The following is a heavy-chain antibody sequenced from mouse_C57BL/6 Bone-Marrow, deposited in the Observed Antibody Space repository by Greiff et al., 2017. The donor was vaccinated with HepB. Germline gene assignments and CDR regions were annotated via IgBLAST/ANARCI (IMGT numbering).Heavy chain of an antibody. CDR2: INYDGSST. Sequence: EVHLVESEGGLVQPGSSMKLSCTASGFTFSDYYMAWVRQVPEKGLEWVANINYDGSSTYYLDSLKSRFIISRDNAKNILYLQMSSLKSEDTATYYCAREHYYGSSYLLWYFDVWGTGTTVTVSS. CDR1: GFTFSDYY. CDR3: AREHYYGSSYLLWYFDV. J-gene: IGHJ1*03. V-gene: IGHV5-16*01. D-gene: IGHD1-1*01.